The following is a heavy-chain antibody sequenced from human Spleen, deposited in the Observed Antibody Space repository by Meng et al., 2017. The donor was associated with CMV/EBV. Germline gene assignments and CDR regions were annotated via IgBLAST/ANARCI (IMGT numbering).Heavy chain of an antibody. CDR2: ISYSGST. CDR3: ARGGVITQYFDY. J-gene: IGHJ4*02. V-gene: IGHV4-39*07. D-gene: IGHD3-3*01. Sequence: SEILSLTSSVSGGSISSSSYHWVWIRQPPGKGLEWLGTISYSGSTYYNPSLKSRVTISVDTSKNQFSLKLSSVTAADTAVYYCARGGVITQYFDYWGQGTLVTVSS. CDR1: GGSISSSSYH.